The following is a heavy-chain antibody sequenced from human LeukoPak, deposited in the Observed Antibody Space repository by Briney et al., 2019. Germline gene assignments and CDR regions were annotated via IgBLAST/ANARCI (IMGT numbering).Heavy chain of an antibody. Sequence: ASVKVSCKASGYTFTSYAMNWVRQAPGQGLEWMAWINTNTGNPTYAQGFTGRFVFSLDTSVSTAYLQISSLKAEDTAVYYCARDFGLPLYSYGPGAEDEHAFDIWGQGTMVTVSS. CDR1: GYTFTSYA. CDR2: INTNTGNP. J-gene: IGHJ3*02. V-gene: IGHV7-4-1*02. CDR3: ARDFGLPLYSYGPGAEDEHAFDI. D-gene: IGHD5-18*01.